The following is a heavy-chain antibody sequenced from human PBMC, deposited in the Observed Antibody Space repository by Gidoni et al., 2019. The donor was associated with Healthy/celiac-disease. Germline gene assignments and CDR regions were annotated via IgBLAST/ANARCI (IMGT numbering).Heavy chain of an antibody. CDR2: SSWNSGSI. D-gene: IGHD4-17*01. Sequence: EVQLVDSGVGLVQPGRSLRLSCAASGFTCDVYAMHWVRQAPGKGLEWVSGSSWNSGSIGYADSVKGRFTISRDNAKNSLYLQMNSLRAEDTALYYCAKANDYGDYIPSAFDIWGQGTMVTVSS. CDR3: AKANDYGDYIPSAFDI. J-gene: IGHJ3*02. CDR1: GFTCDVYA. V-gene: IGHV3-9*01.